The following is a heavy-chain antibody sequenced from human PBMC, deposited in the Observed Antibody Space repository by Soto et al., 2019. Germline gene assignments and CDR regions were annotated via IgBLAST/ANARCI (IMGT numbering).Heavy chain of an antibody. Sequence: SETLSLTCAVYGGSSSGSYWSWIRQPPGKGLEWIGEINHSGSTNYNPSLKSPVTISIDTSKNQFSLKLSSVTAADTAVYYCARVKIVVVPAVPIKNYYDYGMDVWGQGTTVTVSS. J-gene: IGHJ6*02. D-gene: IGHD2-2*01. CDR3: ARVKIVVVPAVPIKNYYDYGMDV. CDR2: INHSGST. CDR1: GGSSSGSY. V-gene: IGHV4-34*01.